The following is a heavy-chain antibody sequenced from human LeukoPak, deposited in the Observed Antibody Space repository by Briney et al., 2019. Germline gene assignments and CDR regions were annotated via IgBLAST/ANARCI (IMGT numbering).Heavy chain of an antibody. J-gene: IGHJ4*02. V-gene: IGHV4-31*03. CDR2: IYNSGGT. CDR3: ATDLVRGVMGY. Sequence: SQTLSLTCTVSGGSTSSGGHYWSWIRQHPGKGLEWIGHIYNSGGTYYNPSLKSRVTISVDTSKNQFSLKLSSVTAADTAVYYCATDLVRGVMGYWGQGTLVTVSS. CDR1: GGSTSSGGHY. D-gene: IGHD3-10*01.